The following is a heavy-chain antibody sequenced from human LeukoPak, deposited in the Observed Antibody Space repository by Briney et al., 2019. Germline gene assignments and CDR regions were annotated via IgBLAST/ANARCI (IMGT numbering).Heavy chain of an antibody. V-gene: IGHV3-30*03. J-gene: IGHJ4*02. Sequence: GGSLRLSCAVSGFMFNGYSMTWVRQAPGKGLEWVAVISYDGSNKYYADSVKGRFIISRDNSKNTLYLQMNSLRPEDTAVYYCGATTAALPDYWGQGTLVTVSS. CDR3: GATTAALPDY. CDR1: GFMFNGYS. CDR2: ISYDGSNK. D-gene: IGHD1-1*01.